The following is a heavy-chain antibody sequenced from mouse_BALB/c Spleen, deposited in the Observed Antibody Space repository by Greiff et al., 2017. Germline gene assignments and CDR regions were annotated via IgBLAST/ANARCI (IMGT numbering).Heavy chain of an antibody. D-gene: IGHD2-2*01. CDR3: ARSYGYDFDY. J-gene: IGHJ2*01. V-gene: IGHV1S56*01. Sequence: VQLQQSGPELVKPGASVRISCKASGYTFTSYYIHWVKQRPGQGLEWIGWIYPGNVNTKYNEKFKGKATLTADKSSSTAYMQLSSLTSEDSAVYFCARSYGYDFDYWGQGTTLTVSS. CDR1: GYTFTSYY. CDR2: IYPGNVNT.